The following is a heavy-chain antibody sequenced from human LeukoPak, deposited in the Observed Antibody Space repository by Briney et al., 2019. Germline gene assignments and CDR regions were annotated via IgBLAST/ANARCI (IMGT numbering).Heavy chain of an antibody. D-gene: IGHD3-9*01. J-gene: IGHJ2*01. CDR3: ARGFYDTLTGYSSFSFFDL. CDR1: GASVSNYY. V-gene: IGHV4-59*02. Sequence: SETPSLTCTVSGASVSNYYWGWIRQPPGKGLEWIGYIFDTGTTNYNPALKSRVTMSMDTSKNLFSLKLRSVTAADTAVYHCARGFYDTLTGYSSFSFFDLWGRGTLVSVSS. CDR2: IFDTGTT.